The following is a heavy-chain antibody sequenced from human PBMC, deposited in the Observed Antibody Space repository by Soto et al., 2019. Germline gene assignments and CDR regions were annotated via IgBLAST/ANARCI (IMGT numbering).Heavy chain of an antibody. V-gene: IGHV3-33*01. Sequence: QVQLVESGGGVVQPGRSLRLSCAASGFTFSSYGMHWVRQAPGKGLEWVAVIWYDGSNKYYADSVKGRFTISRDNSKNTLYLQMNSLRAEDTAVYYCARDSADGDSGWYRDYYYYYGMDVWGQGTTVTVSS. D-gene: IGHD6-19*01. J-gene: IGHJ6*02. CDR3: ARDSADGDSGWYRDYYYYYGMDV. CDR1: GFTFSSYG. CDR2: IWYDGSNK.